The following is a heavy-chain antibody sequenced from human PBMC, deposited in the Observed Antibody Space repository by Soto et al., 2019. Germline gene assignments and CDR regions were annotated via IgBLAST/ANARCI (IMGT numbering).Heavy chain of an antibody. CDR1: GGTFSSYA. J-gene: IGHJ5*02. Sequence: QVQLVQSGAEVKKPGSSVKVSCKASGGTFSSYAISWVRQAPGQGLEWMGGIIPIVGTANYAQKFQGRVTITADESTSTAYMELSSLGSEDTAVYYCARGGDSSSSPGDNWFDPWCQGTLVTVSS. CDR2: IIPIVGTA. CDR3: ARGGDSSSSPGDNWFDP. D-gene: IGHD6-6*01. V-gene: IGHV1-69*01.